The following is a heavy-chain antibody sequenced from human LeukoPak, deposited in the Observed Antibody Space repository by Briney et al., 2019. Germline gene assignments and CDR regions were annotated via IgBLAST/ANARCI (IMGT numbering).Heavy chain of an antibody. D-gene: IGHD3-22*01. J-gene: IGHJ4*02. CDR2: ISAYNGNT. CDR1: GYTFTSYG. Sequence: ASVKVSCKASGYTFTSYGISWVRQAPGQGLEWMGWISAYNGNTNYAQKLQGRVTMITDTSTSTAYMELRSLRSDDTAVYYCARLTDLYYYDSSGYYYFDYWGQGTLVTVSS. CDR3: ARLTDLYYYDSSGYYYFDY. V-gene: IGHV1-18*01.